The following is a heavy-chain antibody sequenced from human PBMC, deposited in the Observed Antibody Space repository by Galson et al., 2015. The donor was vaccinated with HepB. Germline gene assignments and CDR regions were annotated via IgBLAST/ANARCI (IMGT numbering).Heavy chain of an antibody. CDR2: ISSSSDTS. Sequence: SLRLSCEASGFIFSDYYMSWVRQAPGKGLEWVSYISSSSDTSYYADSVKGRFTISRDNAKNSPYLQMTRLRVEDTAVYYCAVSRTYAATGSVDYWGPGTPVTVSS. V-gene: IGHV3-11*01. CDR1: GFIFSDYY. D-gene: IGHD6-25*01. CDR3: AVSRTYAATGSVDY. J-gene: IGHJ4*02.